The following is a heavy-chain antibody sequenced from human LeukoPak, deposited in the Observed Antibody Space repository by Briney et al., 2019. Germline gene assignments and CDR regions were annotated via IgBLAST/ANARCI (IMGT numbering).Heavy chain of an antibody. D-gene: IGHD3-16*01. CDR3: AGGTPEEDY. Sequence: PGGSXRXSXAXSGFTXSXXXXXXXRXAPGKXXEWVSXIXSSGSTIXXXXSVXGXXTIXXDNAKNSLYLQMNSLRAEDTAVYYCAGGTPEEDYWGQGTLVTVSS. CDR2: IXSSGSTI. J-gene: IGHJ4*02. V-gene: IGHV3-48*03. CDR1: GFTXSXXX.